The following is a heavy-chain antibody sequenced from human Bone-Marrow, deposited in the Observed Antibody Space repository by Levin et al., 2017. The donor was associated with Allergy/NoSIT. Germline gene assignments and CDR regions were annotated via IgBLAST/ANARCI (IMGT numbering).Heavy chain of an antibody. V-gene: IGHV3-15*01. Sequence: SCAASGFTFSNAWMSWVRQAPGKGLEWVGRIKSKTDGGTTDYAAPVKGRFTISRDDSKNTLYLQMNSLKTEDTAVYYCTTDSQDIVVVVAATGGTHNAFDSWGQGTMVTVSS. CDR3: TTDSQDIVVVVAATGGTHNAFDS. J-gene: IGHJ3*02. CDR1: GFTFSNAW. CDR2: IKSKTDGGTT. D-gene: IGHD2-15*01.